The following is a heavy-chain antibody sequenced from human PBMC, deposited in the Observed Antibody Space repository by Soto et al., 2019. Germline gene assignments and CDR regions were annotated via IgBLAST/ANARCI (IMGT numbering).Heavy chain of an antibody. V-gene: IGHV4-30-2*01. CDR2: IFHGGNT. CDR3: ARLYGTYFNY. CDR1: GGSISTGGYS. J-gene: IGHJ4*02. D-gene: IGHD2-2*02. Sequence: PSETLSLTCAVSGGSISTGGYSWSWIRQPPGKGLEWIGYIFHGGNTYYNPSLKSRVTISVDRSKNQFSLKLSSVTASDTAIYYCARLYGTYFNYWGQGSLVTVSS.